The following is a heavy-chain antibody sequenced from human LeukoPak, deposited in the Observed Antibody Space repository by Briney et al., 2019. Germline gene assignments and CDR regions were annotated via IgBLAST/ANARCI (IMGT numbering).Heavy chain of an antibody. CDR3: AKGRPGGAVLAAYFDY. CDR2: ISDSGGST. Sequence: GGSLRLSCAAPGFTFSSYAMSWVRPAPGKGREWVSAISDSGGSTNYADSVKGRFTISRDNSKNTLYLQMNSLKAEDTAVYYCAKGRPGGAVLAAYFDYWGQGTLLTVSS. D-gene: IGHD2/OR15-2a*01. V-gene: IGHV3-23*01. CDR1: GFTFSSYA. J-gene: IGHJ4*02.